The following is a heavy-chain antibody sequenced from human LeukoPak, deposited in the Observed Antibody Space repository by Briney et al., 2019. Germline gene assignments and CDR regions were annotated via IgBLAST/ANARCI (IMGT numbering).Heavy chain of an antibody. CDR3: ARVLASSGYNYYYYGIDA. CDR2: IYHSGST. J-gene: IGHJ6*02. Sequence: KPSQTLSLTCAVSGGSISSGGYSWSWIRQPPGKGLEWIGYIYHSGSTYYNPSLKSRVTISVDRSKNQFSLKLSSVTAADTAVYYCARVLASSGYNYYYYGIDAWGQGTTVTVSS. D-gene: IGHD3-22*01. CDR1: GGSISSGGYS. V-gene: IGHV4-30-2*01.